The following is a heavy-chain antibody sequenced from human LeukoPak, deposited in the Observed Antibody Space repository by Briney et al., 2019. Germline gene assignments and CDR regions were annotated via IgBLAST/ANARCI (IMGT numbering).Heavy chain of an antibody. Sequence: SETLCLTCGVRGVSFSGNYWSWIRQSPGKGLEWIGEIYQTKYTTYNPSLKSRVTIWADTSVNTLSLTVTSVTAADTAIYYCARIRCSPGDDSCYNYWGRGTLVTVSS. CDR1: GVSFSGNY. CDR2: IYQTKYT. D-gene: IGHD2-21*01. CDR3: ARIRCSPGDDSCYNY. V-gene: IGHV4-34*01. J-gene: IGHJ4*02.